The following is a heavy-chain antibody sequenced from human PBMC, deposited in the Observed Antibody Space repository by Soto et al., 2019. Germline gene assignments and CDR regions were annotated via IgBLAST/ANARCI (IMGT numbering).Heavy chain of an antibody. CDR1: GYSFTDYA. Sequence: QVFLVQSGAEVREPGASVKVSCKASGYSFTDYAVQWVRQAPGQRLEWMGWINPGNGHTRYSQNFQYRVTITRDTSASTVYMELSSLRSEDTAVYYCARPLVRGYSGYESSGFDYWGQGTRVTVSS. J-gene: IGHJ4*02. CDR2: INPGNGHT. CDR3: ARPLVRGYSGYESSGFDY. V-gene: IGHV1-3*01. D-gene: IGHD5-12*01.